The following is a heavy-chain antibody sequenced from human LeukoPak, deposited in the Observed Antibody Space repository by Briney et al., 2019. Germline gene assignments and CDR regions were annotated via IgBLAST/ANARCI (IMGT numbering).Heavy chain of an antibody. CDR1: GGSFSTYY. V-gene: IGHV4-34*01. J-gene: IGHJ4*02. CDR3: APIFGGYSDFDS. D-gene: IGHD5-12*01. Sequence: SETLSLTCAVYGGSFSTYYWSWVRQPPGKGLEWIGEITQSGRTNYNPSLKSRVTISIDTSKNQFSLQLTSVAAADTAVYYRAPIFGGYSDFDSWGQGTLVTVSS. CDR2: ITQSGRT.